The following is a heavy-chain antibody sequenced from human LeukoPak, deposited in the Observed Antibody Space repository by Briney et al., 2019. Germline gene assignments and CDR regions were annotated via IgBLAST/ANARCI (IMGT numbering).Heavy chain of an antibody. Sequence: SETLSLTCAVYGGSFSGYYWTWIRQPPGKGLEWIGEINHSGSTNYNPSLKSRVTISVDTSKNQFSLKLSSVTAADTAVYFCARTYYYGSGSYLAYYYYGMDVWGQGTTVTVSS. J-gene: IGHJ6*02. V-gene: IGHV4-34*01. CDR2: INHSGST. CDR1: GGSFSGYY. D-gene: IGHD3-10*01. CDR3: ARTYYYGSGSYLAYYYYGMDV.